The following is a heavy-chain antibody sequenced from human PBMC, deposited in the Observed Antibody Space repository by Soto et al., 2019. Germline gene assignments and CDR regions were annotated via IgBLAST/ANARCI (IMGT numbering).Heavy chain of an antibody. J-gene: IGHJ5*02. CDR3: ARRVYDP. Sequence: ASVKVSCKTSDSTSTTFETNWVRQATGQGLEWMGRMNPNSGDTRYAQKFQGRVTMTRNTSTSTAYMELSSLRSEDTAIYYCARRVYDPWGQGTLVTVSS. CDR1: DSTSTTFE. CDR2: MNPNSGDT. V-gene: IGHV1-8*01. D-gene: IGHD6-13*01.